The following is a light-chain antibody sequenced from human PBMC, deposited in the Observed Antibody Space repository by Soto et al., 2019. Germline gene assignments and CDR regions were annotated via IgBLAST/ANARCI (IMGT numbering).Light chain of an antibody. V-gene: IGLV1-47*01. CDR1: SSNIGSNY. CDR3: AVWDDSLSGVV. CDR2: KNN. J-gene: IGLJ3*02. Sequence: QSVVTQPPSASGTPGQRVTISCSGSSSNIGSNYVYCYQHLPGTAPKVLIYKNNHRPSGVPDRFSGSKSDTSASLAISGLRSEDEAHYYCAVWDDSLSGVVFGGGTKVTVL.